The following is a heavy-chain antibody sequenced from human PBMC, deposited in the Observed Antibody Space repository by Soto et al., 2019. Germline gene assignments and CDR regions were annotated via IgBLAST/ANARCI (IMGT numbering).Heavy chain of an antibody. D-gene: IGHD4-17*01. V-gene: IGHV1-2*04. CDR1: GYTFTGYY. CDR2: INPNSGGT. Sequence: ASVKVSCKASGYTFTGYYMHWVRQAPGQGLEWMGWINPNSGGTNYAQKFQGWVTMTRDTSISTAYMELRRLRSDDAAVYYCATQRDYGDYGAFDYWGQGTFVTVSS. CDR3: ATQRDYGDYGAFDY. J-gene: IGHJ4*02.